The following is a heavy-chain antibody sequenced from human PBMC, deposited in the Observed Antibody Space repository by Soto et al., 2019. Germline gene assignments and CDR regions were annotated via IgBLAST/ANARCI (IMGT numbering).Heavy chain of an antibody. J-gene: IGHJ4*02. CDR1: GGSISSYY. D-gene: IGHD3-16*01. CDR3: ARDHYDYGYFDY. CDR2: IYHSGST. V-gene: IGHV4-59*12. Sequence: SETLSLTCTVSGGSISSYYWSWIRQPPGKGLEWIGYIYHSGSTYYNSSLKSRVTISVDRSKNQFSLKLSSVTAADTAVYYCARDHYDYGYFDYWGQGALVTVSS.